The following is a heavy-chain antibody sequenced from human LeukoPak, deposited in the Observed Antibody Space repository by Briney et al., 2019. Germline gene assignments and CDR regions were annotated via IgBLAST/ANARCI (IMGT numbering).Heavy chain of an antibody. CDR1: GYIFTIYG. CDR3: ARASGSSAVPFDY. J-gene: IGHJ4*02. V-gene: IGHV1-46*01. CDR2: IAPSSGTT. D-gene: IGHD3-10*01. Sequence: GASVKVSRKASGYIFTIYGITWVRQAPGQGLEWMGVIAPSSGTTSYAQKFQGRVTMTRDTSTSTLYMELSSLTSEDTAVYYCARASGSSAVPFDYWGQGTLVTVSS.